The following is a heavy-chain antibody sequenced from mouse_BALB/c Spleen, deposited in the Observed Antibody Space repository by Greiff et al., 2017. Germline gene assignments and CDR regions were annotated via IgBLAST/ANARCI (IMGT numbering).Heavy chain of an antibody. J-gene: IGHJ2*01. V-gene: IGHV5-4*02. CDR3: ARAYYYGSSYPEY. CDR1: GFTFSDSF. Sequence: EVNLVESGGGLVKPGGSLQLSCAASGFTFSDSFMYWVRQTPEKRLEWVATLSDGGSYTYYPDRVKGRFTISRDNAKNNLYLQMSSLKSEDTAMYYCARAYYYGSSYPEYWGQGTTLTVSS. CDR2: LSDGGSYT. D-gene: IGHD1-1*01.